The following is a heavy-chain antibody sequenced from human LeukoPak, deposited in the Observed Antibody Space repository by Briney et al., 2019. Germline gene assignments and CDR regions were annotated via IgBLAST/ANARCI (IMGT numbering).Heavy chain of an antibody. V-gene: IGHV4-34*01. CDR2: INHSGST. D-gene: IGHD3-9*01. CDR1: GGSFSGYY. J-gene: IGHJ5*02. Sequence: PSETLSLTCAVYGGSFSGYYWSWIRQPPGKGLEWIGEINHSGSTNYNPSLKSRVTISVDTSKNQFSLKLSSVTAADTAAYYCAGGRRYDILTGYYKGSWFDPWGQGTLVTVSS. CDR3: AGGRRYDILTGYYKGSWFDP.